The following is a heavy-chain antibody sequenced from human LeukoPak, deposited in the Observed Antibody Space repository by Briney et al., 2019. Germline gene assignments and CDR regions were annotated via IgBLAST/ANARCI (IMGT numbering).Heavy chain of an antibody. J-gene: IGHJ3*02. CDR3: ARHRIAAADDAFEI. Sequence: SETLSLTCTVSGGSISSSSYYWGWIRQPPGKGLELIGTIYYSGSTYYNPSLKSRVTISVDTSKNLCSLKLSPVTAADTAVYYCARHRIAAADDAFEIWGQGTMVTVSS. D-gene: IGHD6-13*01. V-gene: IGHV4-39*01. CDR1: GGSISSSSYY. CDR2: IYYSGST.